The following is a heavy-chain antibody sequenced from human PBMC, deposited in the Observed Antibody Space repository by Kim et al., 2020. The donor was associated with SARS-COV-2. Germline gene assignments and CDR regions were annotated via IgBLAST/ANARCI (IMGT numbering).Heavy chain of an antibody. J-gene: IGHJ3*02. Sequence: GGSLRLSCAASGFPFNFYEMNWVRQAPGKGLEWIAYISSPDATVSYADSVKGRFTISRDNAQNSVYLQMNSLRAEDTAVYYCARDSNPLPSSLGAPFVIVRDAFDMWGQGTKVTVSS. V-gene: IGHV3-48*03. CDR2: ISSPDATV. CDR1: GFPFNFYE. D-gene: IGHD3-16*02. CDR3: ARDSNPLPSSLGAPFVIVRDAFDM.